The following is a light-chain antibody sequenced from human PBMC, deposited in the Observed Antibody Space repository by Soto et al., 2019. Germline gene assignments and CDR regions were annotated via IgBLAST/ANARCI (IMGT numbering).Light chain of an antibody. CDR1: SSNIGTNT. V-gene: IGLV1-44*01. Sequence: QPVLTQPPSASGTPGQRVTISCSGSSSNIGTNTVIWYQQLPGAAPKLLIYSDNQRPSGVPDRFSGSKSGTSASLAISGLQAEDEADYYCASWDVSLVVFGGVTKLTVL. J-gene: IGLJ2*01. CDR2: SDN. CDR3: ASWDVSLVV.